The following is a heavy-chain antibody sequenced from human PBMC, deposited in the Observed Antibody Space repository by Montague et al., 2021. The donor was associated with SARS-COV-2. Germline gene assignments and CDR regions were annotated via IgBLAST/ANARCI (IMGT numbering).Heavy chain of an antibody. V-gene: IGHV4-39*01. J-gene: IGHJ4*02. CDR3: ARHVRSLMVRGPDFDY. Sequence: SETLSLTCTVSGGSLSSSSYYWGWIRQPPGKGPEWVGSFFYSGSTYYNPSLKSRVTISVDTSKNQFSLKLSSVTAADTAVYYCARHVRSLMVRGPDFDYWGQGTLVTVSS. D-gene: IGHD3-10*01. CDR1: GGSLSSSSYY. CDR2: FFYSGST.